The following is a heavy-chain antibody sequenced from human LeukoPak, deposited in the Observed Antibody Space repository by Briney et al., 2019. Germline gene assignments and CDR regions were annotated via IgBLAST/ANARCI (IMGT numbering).Heavy chain of an antibody. CDR2: IYYGGHA. Sequence: PSETLSLTCTVSRGSIRSYYWSWIRQAPGTGLEWIGYIYYGGHAVYNPSLKSRLSISLDTSKSQFSLNLNSMTTADTAVYYCAGSNGLVTTILPDYWGQGTLVTVSS. D-gene: IGHD2-21*02. CDR1: RGSIRSYY. CDR3: AGSNGLVTTILPDY. J-gene: IGHJ4*02. V-gene: IGHV4-59*01.